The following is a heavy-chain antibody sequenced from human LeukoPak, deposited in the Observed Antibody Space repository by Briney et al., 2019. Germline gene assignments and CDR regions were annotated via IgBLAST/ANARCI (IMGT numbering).Heavy chain of an antibody. CDR2: IIPILGIA. D-gene: IGHD2-2*03. V-gene: IGHV1-69*04. J-gene: IGHJ6*02. Sequence: SVKVSCKASGDTFSSYAISWVRQAPGQGLEWMGRIIPILGIANYAQKFQGRVTITADKSTSTAYMELSSLRSEDTAVYYCEFGYCSSTSCYLGGYYYYYYGMDVWGQGTTVTVSS. CDR1: GDTFSSYA. CDR3: EFGYCSSTSCYLGGYYYYYYGMDV.